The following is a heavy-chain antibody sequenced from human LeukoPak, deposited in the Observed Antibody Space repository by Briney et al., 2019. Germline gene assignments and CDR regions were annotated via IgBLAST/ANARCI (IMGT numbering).Heavy chain of an antibody. CDR3: ARDWKTDDAFDI. CDR2: ISSSSSTK. D-gene: IGHD1-1*01. J-gene: IGHJ3*02. Sequence: GGSLRLSCAASGFTFSSYSMNWVRQAPGKGLEWVSYISSSSSTKYYADSVKGRFTISRDNAKNSLYLQMNSLRAEDTAVYYCARDWKTDDAFDIWGQGTMVTVSS. CDR1: GFTFSSYS. V-gene: IGHV3-48*04.